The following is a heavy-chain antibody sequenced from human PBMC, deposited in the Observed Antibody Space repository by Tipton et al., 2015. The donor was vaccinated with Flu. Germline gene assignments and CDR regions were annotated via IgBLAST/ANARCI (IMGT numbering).Heavy chain of an antibody. D-gene: IGHD2-15*01. V-gene: IGHV3-30-3*01. Sequence: SGFTFSSYAMHWVRQAPGKGLEWVAVISYDGSNKYYADSVKGRFTISRDNSKNTLYLQMNSLSAEDTAVYYCAREWYLDWGQGTLVTVSS. J-gene: IGHJ4*02. CDR2: ISYDGSNK. CDR1: GFTFSSYA. CDR3: AREWYLD.